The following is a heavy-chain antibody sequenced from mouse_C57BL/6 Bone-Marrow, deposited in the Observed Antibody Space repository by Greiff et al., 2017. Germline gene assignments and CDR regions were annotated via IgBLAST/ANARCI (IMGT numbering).Heavy chain of an antibody. V-gene: IGHV1-81*01. Sequence: QVQLQQSGAELARPGASVKLSCKASGYTFTSYGISWVKQRTGQGLEWIGEIYPRSGNTYYTEKFKGKATLTADKSSSTAYMELRSLTSEDAAVYFCARGRGIYDGYYVLAYWGQGTLVTVSA. J-gene: IGHJ3*01. CDR3: ARGRGIYDGYYVLAY. CDR1: GYTFTSYG. D-gene: IGHD2-3*01. CDR2: IYPRSGNT.